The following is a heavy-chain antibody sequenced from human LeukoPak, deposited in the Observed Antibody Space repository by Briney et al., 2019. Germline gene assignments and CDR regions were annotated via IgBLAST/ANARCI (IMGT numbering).Heavy chain of an antibody. D-gene: IGHD6-13*01. J-gene: IGHJ5*02. Sequence: PSETLSLTCTVSGYSISSGYYWGWIRQPPGKGLEWIGEINHSGSTNYNPSLKSRVTISVDTSKNQFSLKLSSVTAADTAVYYCARATRYSSSWPKPNWFDPWGQGTLVTVSS. CDR3: ARATRYSSSWPKPNWFDP. V-gene: IGHV4-38-2*02. CDR1: GYSISSGYY. CDR2: INHSGST.